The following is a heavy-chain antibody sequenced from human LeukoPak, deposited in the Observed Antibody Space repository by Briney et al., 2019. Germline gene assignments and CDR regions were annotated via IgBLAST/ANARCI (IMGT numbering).Heavy chain of an antibody. D-gene: IGHD1-1*01. CDR2: ISWNSSSI. CDR1: GFTFDDYA. CDR3: AKDNGEDITMDYFDY. V-gene: IGHV3-9*03. J-gene: IGHJ4*02. Sequence: GRSLRLSCAASGFTFDDYAMHWVRQAPGKGLEWVSGISWNSSSIGYADSVKGRFTISRDNAKNSLYLQMNSLRAEDMALYYCAKDNGEDITMDYFDYWGQGTLVTVSS.